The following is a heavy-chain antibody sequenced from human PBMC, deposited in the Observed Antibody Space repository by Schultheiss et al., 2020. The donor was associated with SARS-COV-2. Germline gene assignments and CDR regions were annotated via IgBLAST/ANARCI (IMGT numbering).Heavy chain of an antibody. CDR3: ARGEVPTAFYGMDV. J-gene: IGHJ6*02. CDR1: GGTFSSYA. Sequence: ASVKVSCKASGGTFSSYAISWVRQAPGQGLEWMGWINPNSGGTNYAQKFQGRVTMTRDMSTSTAYMELRSLRSDDTAVYYCARGEVPTAFYGMDVWGQGTTVTVSS. V-gene: IGHV1-2*02. CDR2: INPNSGGT. D-gene: IGHD2-2*01.